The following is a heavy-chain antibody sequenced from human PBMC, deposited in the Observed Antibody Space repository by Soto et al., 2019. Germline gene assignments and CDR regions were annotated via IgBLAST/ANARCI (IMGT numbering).Heavy chain of an antibody. CDR1: GFTFSNSA. D-gene: IGHD6-6*01. CDR3: AADSSSSPRNYMDV. V-gene: IGHV1-58*02. CDR2: IVVGSGNT. Sequence: QMHLVQSGPEVKKPGTSVKVSCKASGFTFSNSAMQWVRQARGARLEWMGWIVVGSGNTNYAPKFQESVTITRDMSTSTAYLELSSLRSEDTAVYYCAADSSSSPRNYMDVWGKVTTVTVSS. J-gene: IGHJ6*03.